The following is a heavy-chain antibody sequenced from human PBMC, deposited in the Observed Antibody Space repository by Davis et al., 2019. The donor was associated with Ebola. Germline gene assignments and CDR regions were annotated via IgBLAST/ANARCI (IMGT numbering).Heavy chain of an antibody. V-gene: IGHV1-18*01. J-gene: IGHJ4*02. D-gene: IGHD1-26*01. CDR2: ISAYNGNT. CDR1: GYTFTSYG. Sequence: AASVKVSCKASGYTFTSYGISWVRQAPGQGLEWMGWISAYNGNTNYAQKFQGRVTITRDTSASTAYMELSSLRSEDTAVYYCARGGSGSYHGSNTFDYWGQGTLVTVSS. CDR3: ARGGSGSYHGSNTFDY.